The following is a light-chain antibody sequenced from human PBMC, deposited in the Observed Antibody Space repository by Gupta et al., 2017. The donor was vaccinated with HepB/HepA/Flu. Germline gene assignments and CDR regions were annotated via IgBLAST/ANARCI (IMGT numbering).Light chain of an antibody. CDR3: QQYYSTPWT. CDR2: WAS. CDR1: QSVLYSSNNKNY. J-gene: IGKJ1*01. Sequence: DIVMTQSPDSLAVSLGERATINCKSSQSVLYSSNNKNYLAWYQQKRGQPPNLLIYWASTRESGFPDLFSGSGSGTDFTLTISSLQAEDVAVYYCQQYYSTPWTFGQGTKVEIK. V-gene: IGKV4-1*01.